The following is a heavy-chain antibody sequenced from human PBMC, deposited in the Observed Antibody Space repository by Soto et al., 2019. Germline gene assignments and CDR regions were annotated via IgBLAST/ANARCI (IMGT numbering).Heavy chain of an antibody. CDR3: AILNRDIVAVPAVPDAFDI. J-gene: IGHJ3*02. V-gene: IGHV1-46*01. D-gene: IGHD2-2*01. CDR2: INPSGGST. CDR1: GYTFTSYY. Sequence: ASVKVSCKASGYTFTSYYMHWVRQAPGQGLEWMGIINPSGGSTSYAQKFQGRVTMTRDTSTSTVYMELSSLRSEDTAVYYCAILNRDIVAVPAVPDAFDIWGQGTMVTVSS.